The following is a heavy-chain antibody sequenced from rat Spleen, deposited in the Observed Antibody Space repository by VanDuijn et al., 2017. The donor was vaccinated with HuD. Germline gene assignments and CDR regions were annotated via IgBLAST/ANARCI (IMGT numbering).Heavy chain of an antibody. CDR2: ISYEGSST. V-gene: IGHV5-22*01. CDR1: GFTFSDYY. D-gene: IGHD1-10*01. J-gene: IGHJ2*01. CDR3: ARPNNDVGLDY. Sequence: EVQLVKSGGGLVQPGRSMKLSCAASGFTFSDYYMAWVRQAPKKGLEWVASISYEGSSTYYGDSVKGRVTITRDNAKSTLYLQMNSLRSEDTATYYWARPNNDVGLDYWGQGVMVTVSS.